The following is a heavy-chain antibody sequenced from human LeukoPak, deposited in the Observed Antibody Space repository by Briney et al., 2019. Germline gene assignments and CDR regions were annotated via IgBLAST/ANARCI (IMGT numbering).Heavy chain of an antibody. Sequence: GGSLRLSCAASGFTFSNAWMSWVRQAPGKGLEWVGRIQSKTDGGTTDYAAPVKGRFTISRDDSKNTLYLQMNSLKTEDTAVYYCTTGPYYYGSGSYSFDYWGQGTLVTVSS. V-gene: IGHV3-15*01. CDR2: IQSKTDGGTT. CDR3: TTGPYYYGSGSYSFDY. CDR1: GFTFSNAW. D-gene: IGHD3-10*01. J-gene: IGHJ4*02.